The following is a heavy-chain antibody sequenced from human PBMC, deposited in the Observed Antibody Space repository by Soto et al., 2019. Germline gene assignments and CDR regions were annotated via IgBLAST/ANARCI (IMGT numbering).Heavy chain of an antibody. D-gene: IGHD3-3*01. Sequence: GGSLRLSCAASGFTFSSYWMHWVRQAPGKGLVWVSRINSDGSSTSYADSVKGRFTISRDNAKNTLYLQMNSQRAEDTAVYYCARSPTTIFGVVIYYYYGMDVWGQGTTVTVSS. V-gene: IGHV3-74*01. CDR2: INSDGSST. CDR1: GFTFSSYW. J-gene: IGHJ6*02. CDR3: ARSPTTIFGVVIYYYYGMDV.